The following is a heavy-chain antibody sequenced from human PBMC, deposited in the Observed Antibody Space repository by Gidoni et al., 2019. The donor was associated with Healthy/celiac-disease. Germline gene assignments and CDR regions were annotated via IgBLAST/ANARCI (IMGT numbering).Heavy chain of an antibody. J-gene: IGHJ4*02. Sequence: QVQLQQWGAGLLKPSETLSLTCAVYGGSFSGYYWSCIRQPPGKGLEWIGEINHSGSTNYNPALKSRVTISVATSKNQFSLKLSSVTAADTAVYYCARGRGVTMIVVVITTGARLFDYWGQGTLVTVSS. D-gene: IGHD3-22*01. V-gene: IGHV4-34*01. CDR2: INHSGST. CDR3: ARGRGVTMIVVVITTGARLFDY. CDR1: GGSFSGYY.